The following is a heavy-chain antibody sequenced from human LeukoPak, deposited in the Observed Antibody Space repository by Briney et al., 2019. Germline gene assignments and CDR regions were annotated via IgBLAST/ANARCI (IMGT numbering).Heavy chain of an antibody. CDR1: GFTFSSYW. D-gene: IGHD3-10*01. J-gene: IGHJ4*02. CDR3: ARDYYGSGSPLDY. V-gene: IGHV3-7*01. CDR2: IKQDGSEK. Sequence: PGGSLRLSCAASGFTFSSYWMSWVRQAPGKGLEWVANIKQDGSEKYYVDSVKGRFTISRDNAKNSLYLQMNSLRAEDTAVYYCARDYYGSGSPLDYWGQGTLVTVSS.